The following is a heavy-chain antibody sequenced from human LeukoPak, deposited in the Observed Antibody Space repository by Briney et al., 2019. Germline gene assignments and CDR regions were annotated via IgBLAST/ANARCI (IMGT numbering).Heavy chain of an antibody. Sequence: SQTLSLTCAVSGGSISSGGYSWSWIRQPPGKGLEWIGYIYLSGSTYYNPSLKSRVTISVDRSKNQFSLKLSSVTAADTAVYYCARAVVDFWSGYTPNWFDPWGQGTLVTVSS. CDR2: IYLSGST. D-gene: IGHD3-3*01. CDR3: ARAVVDFWSGYTPNWFDP. J-gene: IGHJ5*02. V-gene: IGHV4-30-2*01. CDR1: GGSISSGGYS.